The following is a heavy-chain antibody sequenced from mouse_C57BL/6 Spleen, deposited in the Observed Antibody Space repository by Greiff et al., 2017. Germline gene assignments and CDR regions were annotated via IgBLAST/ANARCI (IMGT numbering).Heavy chain of an antibody. CDR2: IDPSASYT. V-gene: IGHV1-50*01. CDR3: ARGEGLGRALDY. D-gene: IGHD4-1*01. CDR1: GYTFTSYW. Sequence: QVQLQQPGAELVKPGASVKLSCKASGYTFTSYWMQWVKPRPGQGLEWIGEIDPSASYTTYNPKFKGKATSTVDTSSSTAYTQLSSLTSEDSAVYYCARGEGLGRALDYWAQGTTLTVSS. J-gene: IGHJ2*01.